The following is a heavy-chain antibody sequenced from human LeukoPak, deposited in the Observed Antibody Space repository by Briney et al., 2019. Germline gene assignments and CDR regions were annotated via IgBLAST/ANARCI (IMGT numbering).Heavy chain of an antibody. CDR1: GYTFSDYY. D-gene: IGHD6-13*01. CDR2: INPNSGDT. J-gene: IGHJ4*02. Sequence: GASVKVSCKASGYTFSDYYMHWVRQAPGQGLEWMGWINPNSGDTHYAQMFQGRVTMTRDTSINAAYMELRRLRSDDTAVYYCAKSAQYSSAWFTGSFDYWGRGTLVTVSS. V-gene: IGHV1-2*02. CDR3: AKSAQYSSAWFTGSFDY.